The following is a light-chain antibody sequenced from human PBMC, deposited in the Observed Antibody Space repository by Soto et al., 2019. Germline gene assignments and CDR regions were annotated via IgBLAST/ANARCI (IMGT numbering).Light chain of an antibody. Sequence: ETVLRQSPGTLSLSPGERATLSCRASQSVSSSYLAWYQQKPGQAPRLLIYGASNRATDIPDRFSGRGSGTDFTLTISRLEPEDFAVYYCQQYGSSPWTFGQGTKVEIK. CDR3: QQYGSSPWT. V-gene: IGKV3-20*01. CDR2: GAS. J-gene: IGKJ1*01. CDR1: QSVSSSY.